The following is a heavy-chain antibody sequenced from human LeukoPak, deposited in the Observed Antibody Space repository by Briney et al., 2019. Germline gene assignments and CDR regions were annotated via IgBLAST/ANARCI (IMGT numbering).Heavy chain of an antibody. CDR1: GFTFSSYG. CDR2: ISYDGSNK. CDR3: ANSYDILTGYYGFDP. V-gene: IGHV3-30*18. J-gene: IGHJ5*02. D-gene: IGHD3-9*01. Sequence: GSLRLSCAASGFTFSSYGMHWVRQAPGKGLEWVAVISYDGSNKYYADSVKGRFTISRDNSKNTLYLQMNSLRAEDTAAYYCANSYDILTGYYGFDPWGQGTLVTVSS.